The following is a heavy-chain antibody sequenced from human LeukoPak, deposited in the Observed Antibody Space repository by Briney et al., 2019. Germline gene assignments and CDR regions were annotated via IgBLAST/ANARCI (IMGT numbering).Heavy chain of an antibody. Sequence: PGRSLRLSCAASGFTFDDYAMHWVRQAPGKGLEWVSGISWNSGSIGYADSVKGRFSISRDNAKNLVYLQMNSLRAEDTAVYHCARFGYVAAVDVWGQGTLVTVSS. CDR2: ISWNSGSI. V-gene: IGHV3-9*01. CDR3: ARFGYVAAVDV. CDR1: GFTFDDYA. D-gene: IGHD2-15*01. J-gene: IGHJ4*02.